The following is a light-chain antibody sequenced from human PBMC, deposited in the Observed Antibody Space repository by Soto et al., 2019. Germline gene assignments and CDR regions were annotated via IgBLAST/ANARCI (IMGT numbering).Light chain of an antibody. V-gene: IGKV1-5*01. CDR3: QQYNSYS. CDR2: HAS. CDR1: QSISSW. J-gene: IGKJ1*01. Sequence: DIQMTQSPSTLSASVGDRVTITCRASQSISSWLAWYQQKPGKAPKVLIYHASNLQSGVPSRFSGSGSGTEFTLTISSLQPDDFATYYCQQYNSYSFGQGTKVDSK.